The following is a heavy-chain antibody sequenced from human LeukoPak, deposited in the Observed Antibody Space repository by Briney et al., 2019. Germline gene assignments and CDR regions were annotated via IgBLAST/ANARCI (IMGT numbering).Heavy chain of an antibody. CDR1: GGSISSSSYY. CDR2: IYYSGST. J-gene: IGHJ4*02. D-gene: IGHD6-19*01. Sequence: SETLSLTCTVSGGSISSSSYYWGWIRQPPGKGLEWIGSIYYSGSTYHNPSLKSRVTISVDTSKNQFSLKLSSVTAADTAVYYCARLAYSSGWIDYWGQGTLVTVSS. V-gene: IGHV4-39*01. CDR3: ARLAYSSGWIDY.